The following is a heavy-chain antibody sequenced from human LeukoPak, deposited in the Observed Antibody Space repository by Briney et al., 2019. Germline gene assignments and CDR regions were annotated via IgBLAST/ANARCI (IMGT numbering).Heavy chain of an antibody. D-gene: IGHD3-3*01. V-gene: IGHV3-23*01. CDR1: GFTFSSYA. CDR3: AKVLRPWEWLSTTDY. Sequence: GGSLRLSCAASGFTFSSYAMSWVRQAPGKGLEWVSAISGSGGSTYYPDSVKGRFTISRDNSKNTLYLQVNSLRAEDTAVYYCAKVLRPWEWLSTTDYWGQGTLVTVSS. CDR2: ISGSGGST. J-gene: IGHJ4*02.